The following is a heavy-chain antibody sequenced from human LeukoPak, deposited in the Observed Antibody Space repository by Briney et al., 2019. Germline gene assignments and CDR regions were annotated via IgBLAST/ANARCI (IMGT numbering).Heavy chain of an antibody. CDR1: GFTFSSYA. V-gene: IGHV3-23*01. CDR3: AKTAYDTSGYSYNDFDF. D-gene: IGHD3-22*01. J-gene: IGHJ4*02. Sequence: GGSLRLSCAASGFTFSSYAMTWVRQAPGKGLEWVSAICGIGGCTYYADSVKGRFTISRDNSKNTLYLQMNSLRAEDTAVYYCAKTAYDTSGYSYNDFDFWGQGTLVTVSS. CDR2: ICGIGGCT.